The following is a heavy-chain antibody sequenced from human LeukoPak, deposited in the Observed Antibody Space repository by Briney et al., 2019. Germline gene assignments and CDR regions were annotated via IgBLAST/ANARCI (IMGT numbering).Heavy chain of an antibody. D-gene: IGHD5-12*01. V-gene: IGHV4-39*01. CDR1: AGSFTSSSHH. CDR3: VRHDGRGGATMGAFDS. Sequence: PSETLSLTCTVSAGSFTSSSHHWGWIRQSPGKGLEWIGTVYYGRTTYYNPSLDGRVTISLDTSANHFSLQLNSVTAADTAVYYCVRHDGRGGATMGAFDSWGQGSLVTVSS. J-gene: IGHJ5*01. CDR2: VYYGRTT.